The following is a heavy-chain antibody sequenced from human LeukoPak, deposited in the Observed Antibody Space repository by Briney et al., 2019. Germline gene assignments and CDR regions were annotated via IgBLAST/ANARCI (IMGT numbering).Heavy chain of an antibody. CDR1: GFTFSSYA. CDR2: TSSSSSYI. D-gene: IGHD6-19*01. Sequence: MTGGSLRLSCAASGFTFSSYAMSWVRQAPGKGLEWVSSTSSSSSYIYYADSVKGRFTISRDNAKNSLYLQMNSLRAEDTALYYCAKDSNRMAVAGMAGFDPWGQGTLVTVSS. V-gene: IGHV3-21*04. J-gene: IGHJ5*02. CDR3: AKDSNRMAVAGMAGFDP.